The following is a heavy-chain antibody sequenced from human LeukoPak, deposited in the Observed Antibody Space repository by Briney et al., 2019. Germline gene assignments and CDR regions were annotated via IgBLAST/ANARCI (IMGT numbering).Heavy chain of an antibody. Sequence: GGSLRLSCAASGFTFGSYWMSWVRQAPGKGLEWVANIKQVGREKYYVDSVKGRFTISRDNAKNSLYLQMNSLRAEDTAVYYCARDLCSWIQLCPLDYWGQGTLVTVSS. V-gene: IGHV3-7*01. CDR2: IKQVGREK. CDR1: GFTFGSYW. J-gene: IGHJ4*02. CDR3: ARDLCSWIQLCPLDY. D-gene: IGHD5-18*01.